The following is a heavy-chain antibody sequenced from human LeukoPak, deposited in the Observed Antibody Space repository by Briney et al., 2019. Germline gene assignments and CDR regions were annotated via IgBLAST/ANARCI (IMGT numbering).Heavy chain of an antibody. V-gene: IGHV6-1*01. CDR3: ARTSAAKGDLYYFDY. CDR2: TYYRSKWYN. Sequence: SQTLSLTCAISGDSVSSNSAAWNWIRQSPSRGLEWLGRTYYRSKWYNDYAVSAKSRITINPDTSKNQFSLQLNSVTPEDTAVYYRARTSAAKGDLYYFDYWGQGTLVTVSS. D-gene: IGHD3-16*01. CDR1: GDSVSSNSAA. J-gene: IGHJ4*02.